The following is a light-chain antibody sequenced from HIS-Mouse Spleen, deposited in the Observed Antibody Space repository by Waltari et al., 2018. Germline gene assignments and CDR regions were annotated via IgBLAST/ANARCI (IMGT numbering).Light chain of an antibody. V-gene: IGKV3-20*01. CDR2: GAY. Sequence: EIVLTQSPGTLSLSPGERATLSCRASQSVSSSYLAWYQQKPGQAPRLLIYGAYSKATGIPDRFRGSGSERDYTLTISRLEPEDVAVYYCQQYGSSPWTFGQGTKVEIK. CDR3: QQYGSSPWT. J-gene: IGKJ1*01. CDR1: QSVSSSY.